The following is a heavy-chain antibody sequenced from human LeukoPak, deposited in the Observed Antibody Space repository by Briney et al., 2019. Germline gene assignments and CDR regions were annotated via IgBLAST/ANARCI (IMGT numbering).Heavy chain of an antibody. CDR3: ARELAAPGYRKFDY. V-gene: IGHV4-4*02. J-gene: IGHJ4*02. Sequence: SETLSLTCAVSGGSISSSNWWSWVRQPPGKGLEWIGEIYHSGSTNYNPSLKSRVTISVDKSKNQFSLKLSSVTAADTAVYYCARELAAPGYRKFDYWGQGTLVTVSS. D-gene: IGHD6-13*01. CDR2: IYHSGST. CDR1: GGSISSSNW.